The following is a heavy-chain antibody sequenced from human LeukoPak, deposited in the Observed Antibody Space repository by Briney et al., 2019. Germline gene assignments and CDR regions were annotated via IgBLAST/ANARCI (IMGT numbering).Heavy chain of an antibody. J-gene: IGHJ4*02. CDR1: GGSISSYY. D-gene: IGHD4-17*01. Sequence: SETLSLTCTVSGGSISSYYWSWIRQPPGKGLEWIGYIYYSGSTNYNPSLKSRVTISVDTSKNQFSLKLSSVTAADTAVYYRARGPTPTRNLYFDYWGQGTLVTVSS. V-gene: IGHV4-59*01. CDR3: ARGPTPTRNLYFDY. CDR2: IYYSGST.